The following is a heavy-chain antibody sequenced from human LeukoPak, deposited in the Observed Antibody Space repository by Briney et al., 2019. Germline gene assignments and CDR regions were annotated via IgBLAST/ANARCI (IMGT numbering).Heavy chain of an antibody. CDR3: ARGLRRGGKTPIDY. J-gene: IGHJ4*02. D-gene: IGHD4-23*01. CDR1: GGSFRGYY. CDR2: INHSGST. Sequence: SETLSLTCAVYGGSFRGYYWSWIRQPPGKGLEWIGEINHSGSTNYNPSLKSRVTISVDTSKNQFSLKLSSVTAADTAVYYCARGLRRGGKTPIDYWGQGTLVTVSS. V-gene: IGHV4-34*01.